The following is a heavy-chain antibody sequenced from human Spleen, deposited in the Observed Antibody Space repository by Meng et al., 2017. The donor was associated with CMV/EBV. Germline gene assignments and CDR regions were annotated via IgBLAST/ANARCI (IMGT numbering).Heavy chain of an antibody. D-gene: IGHD1-26*01. CDR1: GHTFPNYV. Sequence: ASVKVSCTTSGHTFPNYVITWLRLAPGQGLGWMGWLSRHNGTTNHAQRLHDRITMTTDTSARTAYLEIRSLTSDDTAVYYCARVGRTTTTCSYPLQYWGQGTLVIVSS. J-gene: IGHJ4*02. CDR2: LSRHNGTT. CDR3: ARVGRTTTTCSYPLQY. V-gene: IGHV1-18*01.